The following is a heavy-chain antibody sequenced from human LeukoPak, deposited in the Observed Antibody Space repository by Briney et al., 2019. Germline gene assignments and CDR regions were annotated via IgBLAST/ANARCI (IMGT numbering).Heavy chain of an antibody. Sequence: ASVKVSCKTSGYTFTNYYLHWVRQAPGQGLEWMGWINPNSGGTNYAQKFQGRVTMTRDTSISTAYMELSRLRSDDTAVYYCASNTIFGAKYYFDYWGQGTLVTVSS. J-gene: IGHJ4*02. D-gene: IGHD3-3*01. CDR1: GYTFTNYY. V-gene: IGHV1-2*02. CDR2: INPNSGGT. CDR3: ASNTIFGAKYYFDY.